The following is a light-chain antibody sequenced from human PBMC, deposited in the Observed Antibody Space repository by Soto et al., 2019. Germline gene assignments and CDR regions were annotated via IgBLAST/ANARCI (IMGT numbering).Light chain of an antibody. V-gene: IGKV3-20*01. CDR3: QQYGSSPRT. CDR2: GAS. J-gene: IGKJ1*01. Sequence: EIVLTQSPGTLSLSPGERATLSCRASQSVSSSFLAWSQQKPGQAPRLLIYGASSRPTGIPDRFSGSGSGTDFTLTISRLEPEDFAVYYCQQYGSSPRTFGQGTKVEIK. CDR1: QSVSSSF.